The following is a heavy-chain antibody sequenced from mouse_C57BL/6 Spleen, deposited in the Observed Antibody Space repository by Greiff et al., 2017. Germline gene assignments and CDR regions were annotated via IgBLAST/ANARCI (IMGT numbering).Heavy chain of an antibody. CDR3: ASYTTVVATKEFAY. J-gene: IGHJ3*01. Sequence: QVQLQQPGAELVKPGASVKMSCKASGYTFTSYWITWVKQRPGQGLEWIGDIYPGSGSTNYNEKFKSKATLTVDTSSSTTYMQLSSLTSEDSAVYYYASYTTVVATKEFAYWGQGTLVTVSA. D-gene: IGHD1-1*01. V-gene: IGHV1-55*01. CDR1: GYTFTSYW. CDR2: IYPGSGST.